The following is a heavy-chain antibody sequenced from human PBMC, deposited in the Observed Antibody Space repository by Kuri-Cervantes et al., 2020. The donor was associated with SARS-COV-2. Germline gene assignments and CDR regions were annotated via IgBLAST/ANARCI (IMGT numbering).Heavy chain of an antibody. Sequence: GEALKISCAASGFTFDDYVMSWVRQAPGKGLEWVSGINWNGGSTGYADSVKGRFTISRDNAKNSLYLQMNSLRAEDTALYYWARITLYGDYFDYWGQGTLVTVSS. J-gene: IGHJ4*02. CDR2: INWNGGST. V-gene: IGHV3-20*04. D-gene: IGHD4-17*01. CDR3: ARITLYGDYFDY. CDR1: GFTFDDYV.